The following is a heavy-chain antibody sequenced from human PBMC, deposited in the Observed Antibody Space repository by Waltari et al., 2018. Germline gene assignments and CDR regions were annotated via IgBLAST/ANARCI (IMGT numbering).Heavy chain of an antibody. D-gene: IGHD1-20*01. J-gene: IGHJ5*02. CDR2: ISVSGDT. CDR1: GFTFITPA. Sequence: EVQLLESGGDLVPPGGSLSLSCGASGFTFITPAVSWVRQAPGKGLEWVSSISVSGDTYYADSVKGRFTISRDNSDKTVYLQINRLRADDTAVYYCAKPFYNWDDPLESWGQGTLVTVSS. CDR3: AKPFYNWDDPLES. V-gene: IGHV3-23*01.